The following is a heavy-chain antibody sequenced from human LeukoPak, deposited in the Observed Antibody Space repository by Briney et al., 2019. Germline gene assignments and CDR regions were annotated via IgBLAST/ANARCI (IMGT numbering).Heavy chain of an antibody. CDR3: AREPPGYYDSSGYYVFDY. Sequence: SETLSLTCTFSGGSISSYYWSWIRQPAGKGLEWIGRIYTSGSTNYNPSLKSRVTMSVDTSKNQFSLKLSSVTAADTAVYCCAREPPGYYDSSGYYVFDYWGQGTLVTVSS. D-gene: IGHD3-22*01. CDR2: IYTSGST. CDR1: GGSISSYY. J-gene: IGHJ4*02. V-gene: IGHV4-4*07.